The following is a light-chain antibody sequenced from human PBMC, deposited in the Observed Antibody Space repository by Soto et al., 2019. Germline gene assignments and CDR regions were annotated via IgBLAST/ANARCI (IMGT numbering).Light chain of an antibody. Sequence: VLMQSPGTLSLSPGERATLSCRASQSISSNNLAWYHQKPGQAPRLLIYAASARVTRIPDRFSGSGSATDFNLTISRLEPEDFAVYYCQHYGSSPPFTFCPGTKVHIK. CDR3: QHYGSSPPFT. CDR2: AAS. CDR1: QSISSNN. V-gene: IGKV3-20*01. J-gene: IGKJ3*01.